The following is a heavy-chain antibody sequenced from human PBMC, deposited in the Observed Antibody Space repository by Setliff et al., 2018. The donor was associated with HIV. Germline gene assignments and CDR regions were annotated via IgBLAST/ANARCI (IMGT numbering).Heavy chain of an antibody. J-gene: IGHJ4*02. Sequence: LRLSCVTSGITFINAAMAWVRQAPGKGPEWISFIYSGSSSAVFADSVKGRFTISRDTSKNTMYLQMNSLRREDTAVYYCARVLPYNSALDNWGQGTLVTVSS. D-gene: IGHD6-25*01. CDR1: GITFINAA. V-gene: IGHV3-23*03. CDR2: IYSGSSSA. CDR3: ARVLPYNSALDN.